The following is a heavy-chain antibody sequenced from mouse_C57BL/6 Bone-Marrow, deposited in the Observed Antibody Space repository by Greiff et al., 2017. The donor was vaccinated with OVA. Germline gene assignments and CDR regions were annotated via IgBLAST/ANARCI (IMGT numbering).Heavy chain of an antibody. V-gene: IGHV1-55*01. Sequence: QVQLQQPGAELVKPGASVKMSCKASGYTFTSYWITWVKQRPGQGLEWIGAIYPGSGSTNYPEKFKSKATMSVDTSSSTAYMQLSSLTSEDAAVYYGAREDDYDGNRFAYWGQGTLVTVSA. CDR3: AREDDYDGNRFAY. CDR1: GYTFTSYW. D-gene: IGHD2-4*01. J-gene: IGHJ3*01. CDR2: IYPGSGST.